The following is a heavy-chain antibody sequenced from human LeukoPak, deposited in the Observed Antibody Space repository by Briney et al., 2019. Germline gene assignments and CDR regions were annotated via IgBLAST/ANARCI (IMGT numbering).Heavy chain of an antibody. V-gene: IGHV3-48*03. CDR2: ISGSGGST. CDR1: GFTFSSYE. D-gene: IGHD2-15*01. J-gene: IGHJ4*02. Sequence: GGSLRLSCAASGFTFSSYEMNWVRQAPGKGLEWVSYISGSGGSTDYADSVKGRFTISRDNAKNSLYLQMNSLRAEDTAVYHCARQISRYCTGGSCYSGWELYFDSWGQGTPVTVSP. CDR3: ARQISRYCTGGSCYSGWELYFDS.